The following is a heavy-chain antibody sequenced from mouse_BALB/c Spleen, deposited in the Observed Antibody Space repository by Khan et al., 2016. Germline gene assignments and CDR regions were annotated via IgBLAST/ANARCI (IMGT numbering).Heavy chain of an antibody. D-gene: IGHD2-4*01. CDR1: GFTFSSYT. J-gene: IGHJ3*01. Sequence: EVELVESGGGVVKPGGSLKVSCAASGFTFSSYTMSWVRQNPEKRLEWVATISSGGSYTYYPDSVKGRFTISRDNAQNTLYLHMSSLKSEDTAMFYCTRDDYFPYWGQGTLVTVAA. CDR2: ISSGGSYT. V-gene: IGHV5-6-4*01. CDR3: TRDDYFPY.